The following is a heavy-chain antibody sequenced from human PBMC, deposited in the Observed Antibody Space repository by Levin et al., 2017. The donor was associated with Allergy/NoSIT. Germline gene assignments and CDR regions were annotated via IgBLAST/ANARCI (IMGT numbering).Heavy chain of an antibody. D-gene: IGHD5-18*01. CDR3: ARARGYSFARLWYFGY. J-gene: IGHJ4*02. Sequence: GGSLRLSCVASGFTFSSYWMSWVRQAPGKGLEWVASIKQDGSEKFYVDSVKGRFTISIDSAENSLYLQMNSLSAEDTAVYYCARARGYSFARLWYFGYWGLGTQVTVSS. V-gene: IGHV3-7*01. CDR2: IKQDGSEK. CDR1: GFTFSSYW.